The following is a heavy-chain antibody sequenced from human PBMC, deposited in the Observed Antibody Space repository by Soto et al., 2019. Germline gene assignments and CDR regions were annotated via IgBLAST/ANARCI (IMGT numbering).Heavy chain of an antibody. CDR1: GFTFSSYA. Sequence: GGSLRLSCAASGFTFSSYAMHWVRQAPGKGLEWVAVITNDGSNKCYADSVKGRFTISRDNAKNTLYLQMNSLRAEDTAVYYCARDLMYSSGTFDYWGQGTLVTVSS. D-gene: IGHD6-19*01. CDR2: ITNDGSNK. V-gene: IGHV3-30-3*01. J-gene: IGHJ4*02. CDR3: ARDLMYSSGTFDY.